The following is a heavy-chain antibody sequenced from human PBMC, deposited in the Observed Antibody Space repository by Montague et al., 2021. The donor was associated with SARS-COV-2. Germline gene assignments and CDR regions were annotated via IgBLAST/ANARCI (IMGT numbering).Heavy chain of an antibody. D-gene: IGHD6-19*01. CDR1: GFSLSTSGMC. Sequence: PALVKPTQTPTLTCTFSGFSLSTSGMCVSWIRQPPGKALEWLARXXWDDDKYYSTSLKTRLTISKDTSKNQVVLTMTNMDPVDTATYYCAREYCSGVYFDYWGQGTLVTVSS. V-gene: IGHV2-70*11. CDR3: AREYCSGVYFDY. CDR2: XXWDDDK. J-gene: IGHJ4*02.